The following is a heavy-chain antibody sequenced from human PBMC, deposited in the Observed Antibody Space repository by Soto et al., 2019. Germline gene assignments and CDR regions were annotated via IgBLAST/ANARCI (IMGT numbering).Heavy chain of an antibody. V-gene: IGHV4-39*01. CDR2: VFKSGST. CDR3: ARLFTESYYIDS. D-gene: IGHD1-26*01. J-gene: IGHJ5*01. Sequence: NPSETLSLTCTVSGGSISSNSHYWGWIRQPPGKGLEWIGSVFKSGSTKYSASLKSRVTISVDTSKDQLSMRLSSVTVADTAVYYCARLFTESYYIDSWGHGTLVTVSS. CDR1: GGSISSNSHY.